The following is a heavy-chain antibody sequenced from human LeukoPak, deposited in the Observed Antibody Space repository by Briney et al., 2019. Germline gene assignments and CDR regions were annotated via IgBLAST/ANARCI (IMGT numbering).Heavy chain of an antibody. V-gene: IGHV4-34*01. CDR2: INHSGST. CDR3: ARHRKGGDPTRNDFWSGYYTGAYYYMDV. Sequence: SETLSLTCAVYGGSFSGYYWSWIRQPPGKGLEWIGEINHSGSTNYNPSLKSRVTISVDTSKNQFSLTLSSVTAADTAVYYCARHRKGGDPTRNDFWSGYYTGAYYYMDVWGKGTTVTISS. D-gene: IGHD3-3*01. J-gene: IGHJ6*03. CDR1: GGSFSGYY.